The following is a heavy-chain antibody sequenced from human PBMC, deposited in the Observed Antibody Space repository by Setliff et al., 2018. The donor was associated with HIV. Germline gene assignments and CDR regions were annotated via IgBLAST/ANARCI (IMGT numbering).Heavy chain of an antibody. CDR2: INPDSGGT. V-gene: IGHV1-2*02. D-gene: IGHD6-13*01. Sequence: ASVKVSCKVSGYTLSELSMHWVRQAPGEGLEWMGWINPDSGGTNYAQKFQGRVTMTRDTSLNTDYMEVRSLRSDDTAVYYCATDLGSHALDPWGQGTLVTVSS. J-gene: IGHJ5*02. CDR1: GYTLSELS. CDR3: ATDLGSHALDP.